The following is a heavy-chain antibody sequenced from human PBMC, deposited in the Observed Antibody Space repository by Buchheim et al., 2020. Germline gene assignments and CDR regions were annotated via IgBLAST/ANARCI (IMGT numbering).Heavy chain of an antibody. CDR3: AKEPYSSGWAYYYYGMDV. CDR2: IRYDGSNK. D-gene: IGHD6-19*01. Sequence: QVQLVESGGGVVQPGRSLRLSCAASGFTFSSYGMHWVRQAPGKGLEWVAFIRYDGSNKYYADSVKGRFTISRDNSKKTLYLQMNSLRAEDTAVYYCAKEPYSSGWAYYYYGMDVWGQGTT. V-gene: IGHV3-30*02. CDR1: GFTFSSYG. J-gene: IGHJ6*02.